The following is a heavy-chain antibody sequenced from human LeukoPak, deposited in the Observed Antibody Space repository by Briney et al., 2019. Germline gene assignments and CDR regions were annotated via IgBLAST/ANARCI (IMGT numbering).Heavy chain of an antibody. Sequence: SETLSLTCTVSGGSISSYYWSWIRQPPGKGLEWIGYIYYSGSTNYNPSLKSRVTISVDTSKNQFSLKLSSVTAADTAVYYCVSGIQLPVRYWGQGTLVTVSS. CDR3: VSGIQLPVRY. CDR1: GGSISSYY. V-gene: IGHV4-59*01. CDR2: IYYSGST. J-gene: IGHJ4*02. D-gene: IGHD5-18*01.